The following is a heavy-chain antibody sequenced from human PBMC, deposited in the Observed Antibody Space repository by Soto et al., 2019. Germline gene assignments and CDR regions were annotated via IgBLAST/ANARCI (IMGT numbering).Heavy chain of an antibody. Sequence: GGSLRLSCAASGFTFGAYAMSWVRQAPGKGLEWVSGIGGSGGSTYYSDSVKGRFTISRDYSKNTLYLQMNSLRVEDTAVYYCAKDRSWQLAYFDYWRQGTLVTVSS. V-gene: IGHV3-23*01. D-gene: IGHD6-19*01. CDR3: AKDRSWQLAYFDY. CDR1: GFTFGAYA. J-gene: IGHJ4*02. CDR2: IGGSGGST.